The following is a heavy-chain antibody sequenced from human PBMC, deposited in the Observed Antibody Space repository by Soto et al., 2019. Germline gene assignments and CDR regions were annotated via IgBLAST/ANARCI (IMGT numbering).Heavy chain of an antibody. CDR2: ISTYNGNT. CDR1: GYIFITYG. D-gene: IGHD3-10*01. J-gene: IGHJ4*02. CDR3: ARDLDGSGSYYTDY. Sequence: ASVKVSCKASGYIFITYGISWVRQAPGQGLEWMGRISTYNGNTNYAQNLQGRVTMTTDTSTSTAYMELRSLRSDDTAVYYCARDLDGSGSYYTDYWGPGTLVTVSS. V-gene: IGHV1-18*01.